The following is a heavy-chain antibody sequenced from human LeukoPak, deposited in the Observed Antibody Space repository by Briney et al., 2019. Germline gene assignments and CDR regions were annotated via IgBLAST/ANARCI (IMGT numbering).Heavy chain of an antibody. J-gene: IGHJ4*02. CDR2: ISYDGSNK. D-gene: IGHD6-13*01. V-gene: IGHV3-30*03. CDR3: VRGRAATDLDY. CDR1: GFTFSSYG. Sequence: GGSLRLSCAVSGFTFSSYGMHWVRQAPGKGLEWVAVISYDGSNKYYADSVKGRFTISRDNSKNTLYLQMNSLRVEDTAVYYCVRGRAATDLDYWGQGTLVTVSS.